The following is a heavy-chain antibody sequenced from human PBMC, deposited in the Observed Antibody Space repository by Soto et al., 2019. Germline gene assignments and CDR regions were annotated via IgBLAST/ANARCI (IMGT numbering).Heavy chain of an antibody. CDR1: GYTFTGYY. J-gene: IGHJ3*02. V-gene: IGHV1-2*04. CDR2: INPNSGGT. CDR3: ARETNDYGDYRRDAFDI. D-gene: IGHD4-17*01. Sequence: GASVKVSCKASGYTFTGYYMHWVRQAPGQGLEWMGWINPNSGGTNYAQKFQGWVTMTRDTSISTAYMELSRLRSDDTAVYYCARETNDYGDYRRDAFDIWGQGTMVTVSS.